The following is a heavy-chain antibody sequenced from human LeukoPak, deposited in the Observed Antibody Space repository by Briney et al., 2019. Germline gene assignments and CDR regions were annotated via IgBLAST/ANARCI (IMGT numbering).Heavy chain of an antibody. CDR1: GVTFNDYY. J-gene: IGHJ4*02. Sequence: AGSLSLSCAVSGVTFNDYYMSWIRQAPGKGLEWVSYSSSSNRYTNYAESMKGRFTISRDNAKNSPYLQMNSLRDEDSAVYYCARDFGPLGSWSIDYWGPGNLVT. CDR2: SSSSNRYT. D-gene: IGHD6-13*01. V-gene: IGHV3-11*06. CDR3: ARDFGPLGSWSIDY.